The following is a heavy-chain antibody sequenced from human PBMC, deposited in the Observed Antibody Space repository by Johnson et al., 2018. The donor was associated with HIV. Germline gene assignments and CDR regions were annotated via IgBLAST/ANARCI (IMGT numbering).Heavy chain of an antibody. CDR2: ISGSGGST. D-gene: IGHD2-2*01. Sequence: VQLVESGGGLVQPGRSLRLSCAASGFTFDDYAMHWVRQAPGKGLEWVSAISGSGGSTYYADSVKGRFTISRDNSKNSLYLQMNSLRAEDTAVYYCARTKIYASRAFDIWGQGTMVTVSS. J-gene: IGHJ3*02. CDR3: ARTKIYASRAFDI. V-gene: IGHV3-9*01. CDR1: GFTFDDYA.